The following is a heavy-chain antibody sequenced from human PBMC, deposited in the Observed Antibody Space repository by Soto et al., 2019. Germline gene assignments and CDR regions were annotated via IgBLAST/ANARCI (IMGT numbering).Heavy chain of an antibody. CDR1: GDIFSGYS. V-gene: IGHV1-69*14. CDR2: IIPIFGTT. J-gene: IGHJ4*02. CDR3: ARDLGSGYDPGDY. D-gene: IGHD5-12*01. Sequence: QVQLVQSGAEVKKPGSSVKVSCKTSGDIFSGYSISWVRQAPGQGLEWMGGIIPIFGTTNYAQRFHGRVTITADKPTSTVYIELYSLKSEDTAVYYCARDLGSGYDPGDYWGQGTLVTVSS.